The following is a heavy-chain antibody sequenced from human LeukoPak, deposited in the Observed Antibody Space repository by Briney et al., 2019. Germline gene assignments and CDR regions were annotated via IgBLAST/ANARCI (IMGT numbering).Heavy chain of an antibody. Sequence: SETLSLTCTVSGGSITSSSYSWGWIRQPPGKGLEWIASMSHSGSTYYNPSLKSRVTISVDTSRNQFSLKLSSVTAADTAAYYCARVRWLQLGHFDYWGQGSLVTVSS. CDR2: MSHSGST. CDR1: GGSITSSSYS. CDR3: ARVRWLQLGHFDY. D-gene: IGHD5-24*01. J-gene: IGHJ4*02. V-gene: IGHV4-39*07.